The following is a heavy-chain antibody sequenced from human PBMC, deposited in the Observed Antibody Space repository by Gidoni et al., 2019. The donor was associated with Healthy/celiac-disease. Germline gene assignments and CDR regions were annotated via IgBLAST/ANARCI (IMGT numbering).Heavy chain of an antibody. CDR3: ARETDYYDRRAFDI. Sequence: QVQLQESGPGLVKLSETLSLTCTVSGGSVSSGSYYWSWIRQPPGKGLEWIGYIYYSGSTNYNPSLKSRVTISVDTSKNQFSLKLSSVTAADTAVYYCARETDYYDRRAFDIWGQGTMVTVSS. D-gene: IGHD3-22*01. CDR2: IYYSGST. CDR1: GGSVSSGSYY. V-gene: IGHV4-61*01. J-gene: IGHJ3*02.